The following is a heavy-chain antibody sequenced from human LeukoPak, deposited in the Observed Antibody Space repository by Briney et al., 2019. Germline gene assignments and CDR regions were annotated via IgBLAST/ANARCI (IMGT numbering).Heavy chain of an antibody. Sequence: GASVKVSCKASGYTFTGYYMHWVRQAPGQGLEWMGWINPNSGGTNYAQKFQGRVTMTRDTSISTAYMELSRLRSDDTAVYYCARVRLGNGSGTLTPWGQGTLVTVSS. D-gene: IGHD3-10*01. CDR2: INPNSGGT. J-gene: IGHJ4*02. CDR3: ARVRLGNGSGTLTP. V-gene: IGHV1-2*02. CDR1: GYTFTGYY.